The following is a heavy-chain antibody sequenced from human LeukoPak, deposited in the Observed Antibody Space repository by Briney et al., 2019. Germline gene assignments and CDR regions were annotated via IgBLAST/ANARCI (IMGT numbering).Heavy chain of an antibody. CDR3: ARDQEGFDY. J-gene: IGHJ4*02. CDR1: GYIFTSNY. Sequence: ASVKVSCRASGYIFTSNYIHWVRQAPGQGLEWMGMIYPRDGSTSYAQRFQDRVTVTRDTSTSTVHMELSGLRSEDTAVYYCARDQEGFDYWGQGTQVTVSS. CDR2: IYPRDGST. V-gene: IGHV1-46*01.